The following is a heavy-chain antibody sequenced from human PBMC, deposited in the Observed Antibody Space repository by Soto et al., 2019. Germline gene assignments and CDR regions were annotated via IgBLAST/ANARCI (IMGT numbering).Heavy chain of an antibody. V-gene: IGHV1-3*04. CDR1: GYTFTDYA. CDR3: ARAALERGFRYFYGLDV. D-gene: IGHD1-1*01. CDR2: INSGGGNT. J-gene: IGHJ6*02. Sequence: ASVKVSCTASGYTFTDYAIHWLRQAPGQRLEWMGSINSGGGNTEYSQNFQGRVTMTGDTSPSTAYMGVSSLRSEDTAVYYCARAALERGFRYFYGLDVWGQGTTVTVSS.